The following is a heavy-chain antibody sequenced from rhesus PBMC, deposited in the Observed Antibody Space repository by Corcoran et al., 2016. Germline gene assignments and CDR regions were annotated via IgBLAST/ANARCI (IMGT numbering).Heavy chain of an antibody. CDR2: SYPDDRTA. D-gene: IGHD5-42*01. J-gene: IGHJ4*01. V-gene: IGHV1-111*02. CDR3: ATFLGLQRVADY. Sequence: EVQLVQSGAEVKKPAASVKISCKASGYTFTDYYLHWVRQAPGQGLEGMGRSYPDDRTAIREQKFQDRVTTTADPSADTANMVLGGLRSEDTAVYYCATFLGLQRVADYWGQGVLVTVSS. CDR1: GYTFTDYY.